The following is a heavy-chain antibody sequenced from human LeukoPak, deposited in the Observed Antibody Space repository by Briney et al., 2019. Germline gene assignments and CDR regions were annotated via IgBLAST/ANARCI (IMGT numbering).Heavy chain of an antibody. CDR2: ISHIGRT. CDR3: ARDLVTVTKGFDS. J-gene: IGHJ3*02. Sequence: PERVSLTCAVSGDSFSSHYWTWIRPPAGRGREGIGYISHIGRTNYNLSLNSRVTISIDTSKNQDSLKLKTDTPAAPASDYVARDLVTVTKGFDSWGQGTMVSVSS. V-gene: IGHV4-59*11. CDR1: GDSFSSHY. D-gene: IGHD4-17*01.